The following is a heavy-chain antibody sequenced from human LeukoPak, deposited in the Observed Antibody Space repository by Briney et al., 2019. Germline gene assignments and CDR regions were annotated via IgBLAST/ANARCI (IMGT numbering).Heavy chain of an antibody. D-gene: IGHD1-26*01. CDR1: GYTFTNYD. Sequence: ASVKVSCKASGYTFTNYDINWVRQATGQGLEWMGWMNPNSGNTGYTQKFQGRVTMTRNTSISTAYMELSSLRSEDTALYYCARDIAGATKGGWFDTWGQGTPVTVSS. V-gene: IGHV1-8*01. CDR2: MNPNSGNT. J-gene: IGHJ5*02. CDR3: ARDIAGATKGGWFDT.